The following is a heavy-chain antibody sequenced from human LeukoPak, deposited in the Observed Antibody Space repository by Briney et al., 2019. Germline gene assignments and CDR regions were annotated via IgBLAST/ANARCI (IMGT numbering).Heavy chain of an antibody. J-gene: IGHJ4*02. CDR2: IKQDESEK. Sequence: GGSLRLSCEASGFTLGTFWMSWVRQAPGKGLEWVASIKQDESEKHYVESVKGRFTISGDNAKNSLYLQMNSLRGEDTAVYYCARPRWLQFGPHDSWGQGTLVTVSS. CDR1: GFTLGTFW. D-gene: IGHD5-12*01. CDR3: ARPRWLQFGPHDS. V-gene: IGHV3-7*01.